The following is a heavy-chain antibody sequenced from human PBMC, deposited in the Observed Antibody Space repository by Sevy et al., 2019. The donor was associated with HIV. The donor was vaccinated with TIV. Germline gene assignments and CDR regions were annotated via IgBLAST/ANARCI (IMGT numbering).Heavy chain of an antibody. D-gene: IGHD1-26*01. Sequence: ASMKVSCKASGGTFSSYAISWVRQAPGQGLEWMGGIIPIFGTANYAQKFQGRVTITADKSTSTAYMELSSLRSEDTAVHYCARGPITFGSGALFDYWGQGTLVTVSS. CDR3: ARGPITFGSGALFDY. V-gene: IGHV1-69*06. CDR2: IIPIFGTA. CDR1: GGTFSSYA. J-gene: IGHJ4*02.